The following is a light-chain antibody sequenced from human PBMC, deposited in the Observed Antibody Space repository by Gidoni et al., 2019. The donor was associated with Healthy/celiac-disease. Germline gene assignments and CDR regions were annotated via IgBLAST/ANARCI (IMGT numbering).Light chain of an antibody. Sequence: QAGLTQPPSVSKGLRQTATLTCTGNSNNVGNQGAACLQQHQGHPPKLLSYRNNNRPSGISERLSASRSGNTASLTITGLQPEDEADYYCSAWDSSLIWVFGGGTKLTVL. CDR3: SAWDSSLIWV. J-gene: IGLJ3*02. V-gene: IGLV10-54*01. CDR1: SNNVGNQG. CDR2: RNN.